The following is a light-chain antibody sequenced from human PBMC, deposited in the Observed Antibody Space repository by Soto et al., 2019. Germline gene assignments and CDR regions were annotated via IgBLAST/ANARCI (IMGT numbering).Light chain of an antibody. CDR1: QSVKNNY. CDR3: QQYATSPRT. CDR2: AAS. Sequence: ETVLTQSPGTLSLSPGERATLSCRASQSVKNNYLRWYQQKPGQAPRLLIYAASGRATGIPDRFSGSGSGTDFTLTISRLEPEDCAVYYCQQYATSPRTVGQGTKVEIK. V-gene: IGKV3-20*01. J-gene: IGKJ1*01.